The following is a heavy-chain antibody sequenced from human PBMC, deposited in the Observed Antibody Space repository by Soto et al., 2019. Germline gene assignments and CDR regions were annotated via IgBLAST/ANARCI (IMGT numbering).Heavy chain of an antibody. V-gene: IGHV1-69*01. D-gene: IGHD6-6*01. J-gene: IGHJ4*02. CDR3: AREGAREDIAAGRGVFDY. CDR2: IIPIFGTA. CDR1: GGTFSSYA. Sequence: QVQLVQSGAEVKKPGSSVKVSCKASGGTFSSYAISWVRQAPGQGLEWMGGIIPIFGTANYAQKFQGRVTITADESTSTAYMVLSSLRSEDTAVYYCAREGAREDIAAGRGVFDYWGQGTLVTVSS.